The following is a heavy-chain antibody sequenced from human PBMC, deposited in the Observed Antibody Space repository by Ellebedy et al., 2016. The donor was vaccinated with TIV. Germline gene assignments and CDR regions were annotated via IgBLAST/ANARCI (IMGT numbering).Heavy chain of an antibody. D-gene: IGHD5-24*01. CDR3: AREDVEVATVEDFYYYMDV. CDR1: GFIFSDHY. V-gene: IGHV4-59*11. Sequence: GSLRLSCEVSGFIFSDHYIDWIRQTPGKGLEWIGSIYNSGSTNYNPSLNSRVTISVDTSKNQFSLRLSSVTGADTAVYYCAREDVEVATVEDFYYYMDVWGKGTTVTVSS. CDR2: IYNSGST. J-gene: IGHJ6*03.